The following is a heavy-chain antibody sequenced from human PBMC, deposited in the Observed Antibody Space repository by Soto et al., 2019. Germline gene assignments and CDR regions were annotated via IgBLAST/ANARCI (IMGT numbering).Heavy chain of an antibody. J-gene: IGHJ5*02. Sequence: EVQLVESGGGLVQPGGYQRISCAASGFTFSSYSMNWVRQAPGKGLEWVSYISSSSSTIYYADSVKGRFTISRDNAKNSLYLQMNSLRAEDTAVYYCARHPERIAEIGWFDPWGQGTLVTVSS. CDR2: ISSSSSTI. CDR3: ARHPERIAEIGWFDP. V-gene: IGHV3-48*01. D-gene: IGHD6-13*01. CDR1: GFTFSSYS.